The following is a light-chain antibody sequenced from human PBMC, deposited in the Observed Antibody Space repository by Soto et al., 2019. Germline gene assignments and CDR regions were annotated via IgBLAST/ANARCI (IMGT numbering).Light chain of an antibody. CDR3: QQYYSSPLT. CDR1: QSVLYRSNNKNY. Sequence: DIVMTQSPDSLAVSLGERATINCKSSQSVLYRSNNKNYLAWYQQRPGQPPRLLIYWASTRESGVPDRFTGNGSGTDFTLTISSLQAEDVAVYYCQQYYSSPLTFGGGTKVDIK. J-gene: IGKJ4*01. V-gene: IGKV4-1*01. CDR2: WAS.